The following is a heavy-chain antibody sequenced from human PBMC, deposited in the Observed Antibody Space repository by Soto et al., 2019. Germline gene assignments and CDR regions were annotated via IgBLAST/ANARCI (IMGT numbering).Heavy chain of an antibody. Sequence: PSETLSLTCTVSGGSISSGGYYWSWIRQHPGKGLEWIGYIYYSGRTYYNPSLKSRVTISVDTSKNQFSLKLSSVTAADTAVYYCARDPGGNSPRLYFDYWGQGTLVTVSS. J-gene: IGHJ4*02. CDR1: GGSISSGGYY. CDR2: IYYSGRT. D-gene: IGHD2-21*02. V-gene: IGHV4-31*03. CDR3: ARDPGGNSPRLYFDY.